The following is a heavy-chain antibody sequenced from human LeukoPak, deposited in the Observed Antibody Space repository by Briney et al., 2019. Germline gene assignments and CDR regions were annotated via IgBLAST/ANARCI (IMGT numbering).Heavy chain of an antibody. J-gene: IGHJ4*02. D-gene: IGHD6-6*01. V-gene: IGHV4-38-2*02. CDR1: GYSISSGYY. Sequence: SETLSLTCTVSGYSISSGYYWGWIRQPPGKGLEWIGSIYHSGSTYYNPSLKSRVTISVDTSKNQFSLKLSSVTAADTAVYYCARGGGSSSSAEDYWGQGTLVTVSS. CDR3: ARGGGSSSSAEDY. CDR2: IYHSGST.